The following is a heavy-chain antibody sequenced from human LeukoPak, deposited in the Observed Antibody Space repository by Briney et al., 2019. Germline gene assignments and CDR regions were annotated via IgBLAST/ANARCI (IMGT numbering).Heavy chain of an antibody. Sequence: SETLSLTCTVSGGSISSGGYYWSWIRQHPGKGLEWIGYIYYSGSTYYNPSLKSRVTISVDTSKNQFSLKPSSVTAADTAVYYCAVYSSSWSTVDYWGQGTLVTVSS. CDR2: IYYSGST. V-gene: IGHV4-31*03. CDR1: GGSISSGGYY. CDR3: AVYSSSWSTVDY. D-gene: IGHD6-13*01. J-gene: IGHJ4*02.